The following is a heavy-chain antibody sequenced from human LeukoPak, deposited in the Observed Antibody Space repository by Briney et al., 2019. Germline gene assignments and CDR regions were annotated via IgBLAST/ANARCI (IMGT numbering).Heavy chain of an antibody. V-gene: IGHV1-18*01. D-gene: IGHD2-2*01. CDR2: ICGYKGKI. J-gene: IGHJ3*01. CDR1: GHXLVSYG. Sequence: GASVNVSCKASGHXLVSYGISWVRQAPEQGHEWLGGICGYKGKINYAQQFQGRVTMTTDTSTSTAYLELRSLTSEDTAVYYCARRFCSSVSCYDDDAFDVWGQGTLVTVSS. CDR3: ARRFCSSVSCYDDDAFDV.